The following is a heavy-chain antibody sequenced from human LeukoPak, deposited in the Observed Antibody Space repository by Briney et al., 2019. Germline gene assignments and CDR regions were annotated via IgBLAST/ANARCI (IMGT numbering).Heavy chain of an antibody. Sequence: GGSLRLSCAASGLIVSTNYMSWVRQAPGKGLELVSVIYNGGGTSYADSVKGRFTISRDNSKNTLYLQMNSLRAEDAAVYYCARIRTCGMDAWGQGTTVTVSS. J-gene: IGHJ6*02. CDR1: GLIVSTNY. D-gene: IGHD1-14*01. CDR2: IYNGGGT. CDR3: ARIRTCGMDA. V-gene: IGHV3-53*01.